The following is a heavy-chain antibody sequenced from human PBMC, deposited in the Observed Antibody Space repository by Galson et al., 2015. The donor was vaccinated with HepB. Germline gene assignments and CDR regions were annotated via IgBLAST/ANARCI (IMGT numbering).Heavy chain of an antibody. D-gene: IGHD2-2*01. CDR3: AREGAGSTTIYGMDV. CDR2: IIPIFGTA. V-gene: IGHV1-69*13. J-gene: IGHJ6*02. CDR1: GGTFSSYA. Sequence: SVKVSCKASGGTFSSYAISWVRQAPGQGLEWMGGIIPIFGTANYAQKFQGRVTITADESTSTAYMELSSLRSEDTAVYYCAREGAGSTTIYGMDVWGQGTTVTVSS.